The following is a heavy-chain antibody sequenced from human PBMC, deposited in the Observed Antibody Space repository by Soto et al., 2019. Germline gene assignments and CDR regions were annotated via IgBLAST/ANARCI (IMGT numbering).Heavy chain of an antibody. CDR3: ARVPGNPYNFWSGYYYFEY. V-gene: IGHV4-31*11. Sequence: SETLSLTCAVSSGSISSGGYYWSWIRQHPGKGLEWIGYIYYSGSTYYNPSLKSRVTISVDTSKNQFSLKLSSVTAADTAVYYCARVPGNPYNFWSGYYYFEYWGQGTLVTVSS. CDR2: IYYSGST. J-gene: IGHJ4*02. D-gene: IGHD3-3*01. CDR1: SGSISSGGYY.